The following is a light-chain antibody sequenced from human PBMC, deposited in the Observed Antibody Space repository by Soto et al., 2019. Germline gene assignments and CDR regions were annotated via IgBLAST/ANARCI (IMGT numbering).Light chain of an antibody. CDR1: QSFSSSY. Sequence: EIVLTQSPGTLSLSPGERATLSCRASQSFSSSYFAWYQQKPGQAPRLLIFDASNRATGIPARFSGSGSGTDFTLTISSLEPEDFAVYYCQQRSNWPPYTFGQGTKLEIK. CDR2: DAS. J-gene: IGKJ2*01. V-gene: IGKV3-11*01. CDR3: QQRSNWPPYT.